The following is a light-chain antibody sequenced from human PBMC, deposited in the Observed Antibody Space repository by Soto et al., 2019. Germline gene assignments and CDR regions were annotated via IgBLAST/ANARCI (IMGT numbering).Light chain of an antibody. J-gene: IGKJ2*01. CDR1: QRVSTY. CDR3: QQRYSTPRT. Sequence: DIQMTQSPSSLSASVGERVTITCRASQRVSTYLNWYQQKPEKAPKLLIYAASSLQSGFPSRFNSRGSGTAFTLPISRLQPQDFATYYCQQRYSTPRTFGQGTKLEI. CDR2: AAS. V-gene: IGKV1-39*01.